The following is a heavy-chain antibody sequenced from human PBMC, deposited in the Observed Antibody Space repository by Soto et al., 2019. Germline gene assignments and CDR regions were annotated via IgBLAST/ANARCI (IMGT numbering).Heavy chain of an antibody. J-gene: IGHJ6*02. CDR2: IYYSGST. D-gene: IGHD3-9*01. V-gene: IGHV4-30-4*01. CDR3: ARDLNPTPGRYYYGMDV. Sequence: WVRQPPGKGLEWIGYIYYSGSTYYNPSLKSRVTISVDTSKNQFSLKLSSVTAADTAVYYCARDLNPTPGRYYYGMDVWGQGTTVTVSS.